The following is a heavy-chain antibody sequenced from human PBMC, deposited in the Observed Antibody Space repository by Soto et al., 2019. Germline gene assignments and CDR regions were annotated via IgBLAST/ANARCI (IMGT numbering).Heavy chain of an antibody. D-gene: IGHD5-18*01. Sequence: EVQLVESGGGLVQPGGSLRLSCAASGFTVSSNYMSWVRQAPGKGLEWVSVIYSGGSAYYADSVKGRFTISRDNSKNTLYLQMNSVRAEDPAVYYCARHGYSYGGGYFDYWGQGTLVTVSS. J-gene: IGHJ4*02. CDR3: ARHGYSYGGGYFDY. V-gene: IGHV3-66*04. CDR1: GFTVSSNY. CDR2: IYSGGSA.